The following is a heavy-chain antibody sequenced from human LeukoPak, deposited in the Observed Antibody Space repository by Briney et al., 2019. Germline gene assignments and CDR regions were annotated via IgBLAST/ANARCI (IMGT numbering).Heavy chain of an antibody. CDR2: INHSGST. V-gene: IGHV4-34*01. J-gene: IGHJ3*02. CDR3: ARDDYGGKRGAFDI. CDR1: GGSFSGYY. Sequence: PSETLSLTCAVYGGSFSGYYWSWIRQPPGKGLEWIGEINHSGSTNYNPSLKSRVTISVDTSKNQFSLKLSFVTAADTAVYYCARDDYGGKRGAFDIWGQGTMVTVSS. D-gene: IGHD4-23*01.